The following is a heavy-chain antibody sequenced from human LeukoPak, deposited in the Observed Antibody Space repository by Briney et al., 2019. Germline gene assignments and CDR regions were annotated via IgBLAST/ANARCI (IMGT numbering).Heavy chain of an antibody. Sequence: GASVKVSCKASGYTFTSYGISWVRQAPGQGLEWMGWISAYNGNTNYAQKLQGRVTMTTDTSTSTAYMELRSLRSDGTAVYYCARDHYYDSSGYYEDYGMDVWGQGTTVTVSS. D-gene: IGHD3-22*01. J-gene: IGHJ6*02. V-gene: IGHV1-18*01. CDR1: GYTFTSYG. CDR2: ISAYNGNT. CDR3: ARDHYYDSSGYYEDYGMDV.